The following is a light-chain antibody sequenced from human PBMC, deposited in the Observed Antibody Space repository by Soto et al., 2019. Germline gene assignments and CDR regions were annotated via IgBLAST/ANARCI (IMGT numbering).Light chain of an antibody. CDR3: ATWDDDLYTPI. V-gene: IGLV1-44*01. Sequence: QSVLTQPPSASGTPGQRVTISCSGSSSNIGSNAVTWYQHFPGTAPKVLIYSDHQRPSGVPDRFSGSKSGTSASLAITGLRSDDEADYYCATWDDDLYTPIIGGGTKLTVL. CDR2: SDH. J-gene: IGLJ2*01. CDR1: SSNIGSNA.